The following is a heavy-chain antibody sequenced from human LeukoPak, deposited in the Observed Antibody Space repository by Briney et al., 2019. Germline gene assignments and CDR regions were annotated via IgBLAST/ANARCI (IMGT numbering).Heavy chain of an antibody. CDR1: GGTFSTYA. CDR2: IIPFYSAT. Sequence: SVKVSCKASGGTFSTYAINWVRQVPGRGLEWMGGIIPFYSATDYAQKLQGRVTITADESTNTAYMELNSLTSKDTAVYYCARMVGYAYSDYWGQGTLVTVSS. J-gene: IGHJ4*02. CDR3: ARMVGYAYSDY. V-gene: IGHV1-69*13. D-gene: IGHD2-15*01.